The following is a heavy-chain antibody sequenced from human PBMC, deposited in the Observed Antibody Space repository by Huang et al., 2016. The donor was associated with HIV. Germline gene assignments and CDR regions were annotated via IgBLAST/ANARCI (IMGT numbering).Heavy chain of an antibody. CDR3: VRDPRIQSWLNYFDY. V-gene: IGHV3-74*01. Sequence: EVQLVESGGGLVQPGGSMRLSCAASGFTFSSYWMHWVRQAPGKGRVCVSRINSDASSSGYADSVKGRFTISRDNAKNTLYLQMNSLRAEDTAVYYCVRDPRIQSWLNYFDYWGQGTLVSVSS. CDR2: INSDASSS. CDR1: GFTFSSYW. D-gene: IGHD3-22*01. J-gene: IGHJ4*02.